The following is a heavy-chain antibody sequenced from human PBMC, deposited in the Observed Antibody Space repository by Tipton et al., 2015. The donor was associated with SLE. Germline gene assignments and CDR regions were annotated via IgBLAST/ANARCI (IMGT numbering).Heavy chain of an antibody. CDR2: ISYDGSNK. D-gene: IGHD7-27*01. J-gene: IGHJ4*02. V-gene: IGHV3-30*04. Sequence: SLRLSCAGSGFTFSNYAMHWVRQAQGKGLEWVAVISYDGSNKYYADSVKGRFTISRDNAKNSLYLQMNSLRAEDTAFYYCAKDMSHLLGNADYLGQGTLVTVSS. CDR1: GFTFSNYA. CDR3: AKDMSHLLGNADY.